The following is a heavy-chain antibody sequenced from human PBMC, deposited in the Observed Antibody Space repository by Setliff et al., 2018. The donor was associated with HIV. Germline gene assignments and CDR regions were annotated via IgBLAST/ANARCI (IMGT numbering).Heavy chain of an antibody. V-gene: IGHV1-2*06. CDR3: AREHYDLLSGSTDY. CDR1: GYTFTAYY. Sequence: ASVKVSCKASGYTFTAYYMHWVRQAPGQGLEWMGRINPNSGGTNYAQKFQGRVTMTRDTSISTAYMELSRLRSDDTAVYYCAREHYDLLSGSTDYWGQGTLVTVSS. CDR2: INPNSGGT. J-gene: IGHJ4*02. D-gene: IGHD3-22*01.